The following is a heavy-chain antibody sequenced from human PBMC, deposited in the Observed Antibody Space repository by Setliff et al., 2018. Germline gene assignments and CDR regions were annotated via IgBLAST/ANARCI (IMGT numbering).Heavy chain of an antibody. CDR1: GGSISSSSYY. V-gene: IGHV4-39*07. CDR2: IYYSGST. Sequence: SETLSLTCTVSGGSISSSSYYWGWIRQPPGKGLEWIGSIYYSGSTYYNPSLKSRVTISVDTSKNQFSLKLNSVTAADTAVYYCATPDYGGNSWSFDYRGQGTLVTVSS. D-gene: IGHD4-17*01. J-gene: IGHJ4*02. CDR3: ATPDYGGNSWSFDY.